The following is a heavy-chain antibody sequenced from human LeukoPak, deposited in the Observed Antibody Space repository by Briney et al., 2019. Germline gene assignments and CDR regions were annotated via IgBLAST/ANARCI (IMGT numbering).Heavy chain of an antibody. Sequence: PSETLSLTCTVSGGSISSSSYYWGWIRQPPGKGLEWIGSIYYSGSTYYNPSLKRRVTISVDTSKNQFSLKLSSVTPADTAVYYCARRNYDYVWGSYRGFDYWGQGTLVTVSS. D-gene: IGHD3-16*02. CDR1: GGSISSSSYY. V-gene: IGHV4-39*01. CDR2: IYYSGST. CDR3: ARRNYDYVWGSYRGFDY. J-gene: IGHJ4*02.